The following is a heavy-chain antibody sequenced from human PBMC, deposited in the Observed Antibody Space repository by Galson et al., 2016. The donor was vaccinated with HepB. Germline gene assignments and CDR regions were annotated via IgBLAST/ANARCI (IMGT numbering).Heavy chain of an antibody. CDR3: ARVGGDYGSGTEAWFDS. V-gene: IGHV4-31*03. CDR1: GDSIRSGGYY. Sequence: TLSLTCTVSGDSIRSGGYYWSWVRQHPGKGLEWIGFIFYNGNTYYNPSLKSRVTISVDTSKNQFSLKLISLTAADTAVYYCARVGGDYGSGTEAWFDSWGQGNLVTVSS. D-gene: IGHD3-10*01. CDR2: IFYNGNT. J-gene: IGHJ5*01.